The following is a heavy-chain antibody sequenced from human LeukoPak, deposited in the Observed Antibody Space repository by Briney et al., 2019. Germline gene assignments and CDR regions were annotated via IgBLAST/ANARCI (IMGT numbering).Heavy chain of an antibody. CDR3: ARDSIYGDYSHYFDY. J-gene: IGHJ4*02. CDR2: IYYSGST. V-gene: IGHV4-31*03. Sequence: PSQTLSLTCTVSGGSISSGGYYWSRIRQHPGKGLEWIGYIYYSGSTYYNPSLKGRVTISVDTSKNQFSLKLSSVTAADTAVYYCARDSIYGDYSHYFDYWGQGTLVTVSS. D-gene: IGHD4-17*01. CDR1: GGSISSGGYY.